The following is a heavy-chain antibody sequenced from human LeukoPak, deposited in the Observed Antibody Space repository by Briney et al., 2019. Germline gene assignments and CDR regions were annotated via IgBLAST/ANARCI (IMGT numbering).Heavy chain of an antibody. J-gene: IGHJ6*02. CDR1: GFTFRTYA. V-gene: IGHV3-23*01. CDR2: INSGGDDT. D-gene: IGHD3-10*01. Sequence: GGSLRLSCAGSGFTFRTYAMGWVRQAPGKGLEWVSSINSGGDDTYYADSVKGRFTISRDNFKNTLYLQMNSLRAEDTAVYYCVRPPRLSIIRGEGMDVWGQGTTVTVSS. CDR3: VRPPRLSIIRGEGMDV.